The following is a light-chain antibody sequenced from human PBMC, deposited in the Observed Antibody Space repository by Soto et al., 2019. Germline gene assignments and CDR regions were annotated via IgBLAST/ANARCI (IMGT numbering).Light chain of an antibody. CDR1: SSDVGGYNY. V-gene: IGLV2-14*03. CDR2: DVS. J-gene: IGLJ1*01. CDR3: SSYTSSSTYV. Sequence: LTQPASVSWAPGQSIAISCTGTSSDVGGYNYVSWYQHHPGKAPKLTVYDVSNRPSGVSNRFSGSKSGNTASLTISGLQAEDEADCYCSSYTSSSTYVFGTGTKAPS.